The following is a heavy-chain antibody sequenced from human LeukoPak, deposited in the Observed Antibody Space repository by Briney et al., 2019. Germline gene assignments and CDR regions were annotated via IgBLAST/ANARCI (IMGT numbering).Heavy chain of an antibody. J-gene: IGHJ2*01. V-gene: IGHV4-34*01. CDR1: GESFSGYY. Sequence: PSETLSLTCAVYGESFSGYYWSWLRQPPGEGLEGIGEINHSGSTNYNPSLKSRVTISVDTSKNQFSLKLSSVTAADTAVYYCARVPRGSSSWYRHTWYFDLWGRGTLVTVSS. D-gene: IGHD6-13*01. CDR2: INHSGST. CDR3: ARVPRGSSSWYRHTWYFDL.